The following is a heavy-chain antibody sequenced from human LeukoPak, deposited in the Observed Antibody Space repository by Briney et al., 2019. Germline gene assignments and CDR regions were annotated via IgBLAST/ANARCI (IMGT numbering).Heavy chain of an antibody. Sequence: GGSMRLSCAASGFTFSSYTMNWVRQAPGKGLEWVSSISTTIRHIYYADSVKGRFTISRDNAKNSLYLQMNSLRAEDTAVYYCARKNVVGADVGFDYWGQGTRVTVSS. D-gene: IGHD1-26*01. CDR1: GFTFSSYT. V-gene: IGHV3-21*01. CDR2: ISTTIRHI. J-gene: IGHJ4*02. CDR3: ARKNVVGADVGFDY.